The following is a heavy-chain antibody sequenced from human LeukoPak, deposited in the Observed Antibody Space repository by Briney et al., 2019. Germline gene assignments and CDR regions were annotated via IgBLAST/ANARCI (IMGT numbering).Heavy chain of an antibody. D-gene: IGHD6-13*01. CDR3: TRSLPGAVGAADF. CDR2: IHSSGST. V-gene: IGHV4-59*12. J-gene: IGHJ4*02. CDR1: GGSIISYY. Sequence: PSEPLSLTCTVSGGSIISYYWSWIRQTPGKGLEWIAYIHSSGSTNYNPSLKSRVTISVDTSQNHFSLKVTSMTAADTGVYYCTRSLPGAVGAADFWGQGTLVTVSS.